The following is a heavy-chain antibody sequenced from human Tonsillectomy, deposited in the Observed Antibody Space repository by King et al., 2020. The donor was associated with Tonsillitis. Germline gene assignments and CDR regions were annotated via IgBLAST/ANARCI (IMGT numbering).Heavy chain of an antibody. V-gene: IGHV1-2*02. Sequence: VQLVESGAEVKKPGASVKVSCKASGYTFTDYYMHWVRQAPGQGLEWMGWINTNNGGTNYAQKFQGRVTMTRDTSISTAYMELSRLRSDDTAVYYCARLRPDIAAGSTNYWGQGTLVTVSS. D-gene: IGHD6-13*01. CDR2: INTNNGGT. CDR1: GYTFTDYY. CDR3: ARLRPDIAAGSTNY. J-gene: IGHJ4*02.